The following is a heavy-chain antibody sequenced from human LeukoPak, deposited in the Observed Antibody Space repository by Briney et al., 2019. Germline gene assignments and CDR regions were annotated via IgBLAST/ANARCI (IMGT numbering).Heavy chain of an antibody. V-gene: IGHV3-7*01. Sequence: GGSLRLSCAASGFTFSSYWMSWVRQAPGKGLEWVANIKKDGSEKYYVDSVKGRFTISRDNAKNSMYLQMNSLRAEDTAVYYCARDLYRIVVVPHYFDYWGQGTLVTVSS. CDR3: ARDLYRIVVVPHYFDY. CDR1: GFTFSSYW. D-gene: IGHD3-22*01. CDR2: IKKDGSEK. J-gene: IGHJ4*02.